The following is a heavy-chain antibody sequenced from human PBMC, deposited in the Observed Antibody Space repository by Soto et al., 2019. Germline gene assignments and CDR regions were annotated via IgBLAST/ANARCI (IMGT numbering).Heavy chain of an antibody. V-gene: IGHV3-33*01. CDR1: GFTFSSYG. J-gene: IGHJ4*02. Sequence: GGSLRLSCAASGFTFSSYGMHWVRQAPGKGLEWVAVIWYDGSNKYYADSVKGRFTISRDNSKNTLYLQMNSLRAEDTAVYYCARDRYNWNDTPDYWGQGTLVTVSS. CDR3: ARDRYNWNDTPDY. CDR2: IWYDGSNK. D-gene: IGHD1-20*01.